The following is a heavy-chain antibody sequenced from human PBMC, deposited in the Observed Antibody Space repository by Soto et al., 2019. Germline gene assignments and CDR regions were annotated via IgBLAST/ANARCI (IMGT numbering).Heavy chain of an antibody. Sequence: GGSLRLSCAASGFTFDDYTMHWVRQAPGKGLEWVSLINWDGGDTYYADSVKGRFTISRDNSKNSLYLQMNSLTTEDTALYYCSKDKPKYYGMDAWGQGTTVTRLL. CDR1: GFTFDDYT. CDR3: SKDKPKYYGMDA. CDR2: INWDGGDT. V-gene: IGHV3-43*01. J-gene: IGHJ6*01.